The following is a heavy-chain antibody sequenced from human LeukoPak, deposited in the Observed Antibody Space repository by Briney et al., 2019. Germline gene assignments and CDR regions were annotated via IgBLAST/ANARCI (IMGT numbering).Heavy chain of an antibody. J-gene: IGHJ4*02. CDR3: ARDGSPYYYDSSGYRRYYFDY. CDR2: INPSGGSA. Sequence: ASVKVSCKASGYTFTGYYMHWVRQAPGQGLEWMGIINPSGGSASYAQKFQGRVTMTRDTSTSTVYMELSSLRSEDTAVYYCARDGSPYYYDSSGYRRYYFDYWGQGTLVTVSS. CDR1: GYTFTGYY. D-gene: IGHD3-22*01. V-gene: IGHV1-46*01.